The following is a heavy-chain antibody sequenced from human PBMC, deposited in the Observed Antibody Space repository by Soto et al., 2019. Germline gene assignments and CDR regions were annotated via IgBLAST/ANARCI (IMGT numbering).Heavy chain of an antibody. Sequence: GGSLRLSCAASGFTFSSYSMNWVRQAPGKGLEWVSYISSSSSTIYYADSVKGRFTISRDNAKNSLYLQMNSLRDEDTAVYYCARDRDSSGWYEYYLDYWGQGTLVTVSS. CDR3: ARDRDSSGWYEYYLDY. V-gene: IGHV3-48*02. D-gene: IGHD6-19*01. CDR2: ISSSSSTI. J-gene: IGHJ4*02. CDR1: GFTFSSYS.